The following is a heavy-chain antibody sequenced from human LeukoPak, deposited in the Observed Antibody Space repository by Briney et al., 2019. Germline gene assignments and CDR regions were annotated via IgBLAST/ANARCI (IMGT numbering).Heavy chain of an antibody. V-gene: IGHV1-69*05. Sequence: SVKVPCRASGGTFSSYAISWVRQAPGQGLEWMGGIIPIFGTANYAQKFQGRVTITTDESTSTAYMELSSLRSEDTAVYYCARVVGARTPDYYSYYYMDVWGKGTTVTVSS. J-gene: IGHJ6*03. D-gene: IGHD1-26*01. CDR3: ARVVGARTPDYYSYYYMDV. CDR2: IIPIFGTA. CDR1: GGTFSSYA.